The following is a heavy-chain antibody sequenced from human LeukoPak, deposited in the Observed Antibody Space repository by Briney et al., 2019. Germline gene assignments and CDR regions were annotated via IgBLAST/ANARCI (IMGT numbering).Heavy chain of an antibody. CDR1: GYTFTSYG. CDR2: ISAYNGNT. D-gene: IGHD2-15*01. J-gene: IGHJ4*02. CDR3: ARDLEGGSGGDY. Sequence: ASVTVSCKASGYTFTSYGISWVRHAPGQGLEWMGWISAYNGNTNYAQKLQGRVTMTTDTSTSTAYMELRSLRSDDTAVYYCARDLEGGSGGDYWGQGTLVTVSS. V-gene: IGHV1-18*01.